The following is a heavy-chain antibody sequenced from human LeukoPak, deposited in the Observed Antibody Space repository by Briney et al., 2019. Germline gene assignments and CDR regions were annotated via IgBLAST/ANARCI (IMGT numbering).Heavy chain of an antibody. J-gene: IGHJ4*02. D-gene: IGHD2-15*01. V-gene: IGHV3-11*04. Sequence: GGSLRLSRAASRFTFSDYYMSWIRQAPGKGLEWVSYISSSGSTIYYADSVKGRFTISRDSAKNSLYLQMNSLRAEDTAVYYCARDEFAAGGSFDYWGQGTLVTVSS. CDR2: ISSSGSTI. CDR3: ARDEFAAGGSFDY. CDR1: RFTFSDYY.